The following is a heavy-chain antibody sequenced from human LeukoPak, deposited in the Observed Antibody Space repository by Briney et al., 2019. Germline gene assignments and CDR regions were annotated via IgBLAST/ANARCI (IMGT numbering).Heavy chain of an antibody. CDR1: GGSISSYY. Sequence: SETLSLTCTISGGSISSYYWSWIRQPAGKGLEWIGRIYTSGSTNYNPSLKSRVTMSVDTSKNQFSLKLSSVTAADTAVYYCARDGGAGSSWYYYGMDVWGQGTTVTVSS. V-gene: IGHV4-4*07. D-gene: IGHD6-13*01. J-gene: IGHJ6*02. CDR2: IYTSGST. CDR3: ARDGGAGSSWYYYGMDV.